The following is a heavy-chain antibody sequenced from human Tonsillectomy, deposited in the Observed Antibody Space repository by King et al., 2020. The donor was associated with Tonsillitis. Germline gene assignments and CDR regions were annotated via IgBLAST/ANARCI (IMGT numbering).Heavy chain of an antibody. V-gene: IGHV3-7*01. CDR2: IKQDGSEK. CDR1: GFTFSSYW. J-gene: IGHJ2*01. CDR3: ARDPGDYGDYLRKLWYFDL. D-gene: IGHD4-17*01. Sequence: VQLVESGGGLVQPGGSLRLSCAASGFTFSSYWMSWVRQAPGKGLEWVANIKQDGSEKYYVDSGKGRFTISRDNAKNSLYLQMNSLRAEDTAVYYCARDPGDYGDYLRKLWYFDLWGRGTLVTVSS.